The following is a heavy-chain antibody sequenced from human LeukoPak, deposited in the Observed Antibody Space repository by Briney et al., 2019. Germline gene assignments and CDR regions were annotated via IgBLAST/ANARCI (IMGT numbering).Heavy chain of an antibody. CDR1: GGSSSGYY. Sequence: SETLSLTCAVYGGSSSGYYGTWIRQPPGKGLEWIGSIYYSGSTYYNPSLKSRVTISVDTSKNQFSLKLSSVTAADTAVYYCARDIKSGSYYDYYYMDVWGKGTTVTVSS. CDR3: ARDIKSGSYYDYYYMDV. J-gene: IGHJ6*03. CDR2: IYYSGST. V-gene: IGHV4-34*01. D-gene: IGHD1-26*01.